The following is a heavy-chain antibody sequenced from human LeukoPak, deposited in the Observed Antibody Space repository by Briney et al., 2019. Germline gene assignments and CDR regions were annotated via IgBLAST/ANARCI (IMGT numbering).Heavy chain of an antibody. V-gene: IGHV3-23*01. CDR3: ARLPGGGWLYYGLDV. CDR2: ISYRGDDT. Sequence: PAGGSLRLSCTASGFTFSTLAMSWVRQAPGKGLEWVSSISYRGDDTDYADSVKGRFTVSRDNSKNMLYLQMNSLRVDDTAVYYCARLPGGGWLYYGLDVWGQGTTVTVSS. J-gene: IGHJ6*02. D-gene: IGHD2-15*01. CDR1: GFTFSTLA.